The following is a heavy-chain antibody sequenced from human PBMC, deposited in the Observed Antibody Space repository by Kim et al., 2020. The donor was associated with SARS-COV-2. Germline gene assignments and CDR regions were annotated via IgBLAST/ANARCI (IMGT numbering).Heavy chain of an antibody. D-gene: IGHD2-2*01. CDR3: ARGYCSSTSCRVIDY. CDR2: TYYRSKWYN. V-gene: IGHV6-1*01. J-gene: IGHJ4*02. CDR1: VDSVSSNSAA. Sequence: SQTLSLTCAIFVDSVSSNSAAWNWIRQSPSRGLEWLGRTYYRSKWYNDYAVSVKSRITINPDTSKNQFSLQLNSVTPEDTAVYYCARGYCSSTSCRVIDYWGQGTLVTVSS.